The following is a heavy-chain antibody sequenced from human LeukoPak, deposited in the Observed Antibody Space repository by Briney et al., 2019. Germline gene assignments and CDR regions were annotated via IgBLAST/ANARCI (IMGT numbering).Heavy chain of an antibody. CDR2: IIPIFGTA. J-gene: IGHJ4*02. V-gene: IGHV1-69*06. CDR1: GGTFSSDA. CDR3: ARSPYSYANPIDY. D-gene: IGHD5-18*01. Sequence: SVKVSCKASGGTFSSDAISWVRQAPGQGLEWMGGIIPIFGTANYAQKFQGSVTITADKSTSTAYMELSSLRSEDTAVYYCARSPYSYANPIDYWGQATLVTVSS.